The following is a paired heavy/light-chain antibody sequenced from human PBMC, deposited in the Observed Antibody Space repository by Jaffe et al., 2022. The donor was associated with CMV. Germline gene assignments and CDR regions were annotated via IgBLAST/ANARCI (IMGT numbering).Heavy chain of an antibody. J-gene: IGHJ6*03. Sequence: EVQLVESGGGLVQPGGSLRLSCAASGFTFNNYEMNWVRQAPGKGLEWISYITTSGKTTYYADSVEGRFTLSRDNAEKSVFLQMDSLTAEDTAVYFCARGTRIVGQSYYMDLWGQGITVTVS. CDR3: ARGTRIVGQSYYMDL. CDR1: GFTFNNYE. D-gene: IGHD3-10*01. CDR2: ITTSGKTT. V-gene: IGHV3-48*03.
Light chain of an antibody. J-gene: IGKJ3*01. CDR2: GAS. CDR1: QGIYMF. Sequence: DIQMTQSPSSLSASVGDRVTITCRASQGIYMFLNWYQKKPGRAPKLLMYGASILQSGVPSRFSGSGSGTDFTLTITNLQPEDFATYYCQENYDLRFTFGPGTKVDIK. V-gene: IGKV1-39*01. CDR3: QENYDLRFT.